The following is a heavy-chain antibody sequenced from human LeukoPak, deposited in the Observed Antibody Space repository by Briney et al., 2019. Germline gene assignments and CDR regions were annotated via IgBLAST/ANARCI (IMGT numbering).Heavy chain of an antibody. J-gene: IGHJ4*02. CDR3: ARDFQWLADY. V-gene: IGHV3-48*03. D-gene: IGHD6-19*01. CDR1: GFTFSSYE. Sequence: GGSLRLSCAASGFTFSSYEMNWVRQAPGKGLEWASYISSSGSTIYYADSVKGRFTISRDNAKNSLYLQMNSLRAEDTAVYYCARDFQWLADYWGQGTLVTVSS. CDR2: ISSSGSTI.